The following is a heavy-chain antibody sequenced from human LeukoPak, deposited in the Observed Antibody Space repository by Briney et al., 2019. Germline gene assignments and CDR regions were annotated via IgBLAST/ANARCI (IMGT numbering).Heavy chain of an antibody. V-gene: IGHV5-51*01. CDR3: ARHKAHCSSTSCPLGGNFDY. CDR2: IYPGDSDT. J-gene: IGHJ4*02. Sequence: GESLKISCKGSGYSFTSYWIGWVRQMPGKGLEWMGIIYPGDSDTRYSPSFQGQVTISADKSISTAYLQWSSLKASDTAMYYCARHKAHCSSTSCPLGGNFDYWGQGTLVTVSS. CDR1: GYSFTSYW. D-gene: IGHD2-2*01.